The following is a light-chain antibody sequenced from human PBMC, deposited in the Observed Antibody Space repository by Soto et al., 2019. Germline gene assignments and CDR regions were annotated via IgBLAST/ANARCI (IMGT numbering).Light chain of an antibody. CDR2: GNS. CDR1: SSNIGAHYD. J-gene: IGLJ1*01. V-gene: IGLV1-40*01. Sequence: QSVLTQPPSVSGAPGQSGSISCTWISSNIGAHYDVHWYQQLPGTAPKLLIYGNSNRPSGVPDRFSGSKSGTSASLAITGLQAEDEADYYCQSYDNSLSVYVFGTGTKATV. CDR3: QSYDNSLSVYV.